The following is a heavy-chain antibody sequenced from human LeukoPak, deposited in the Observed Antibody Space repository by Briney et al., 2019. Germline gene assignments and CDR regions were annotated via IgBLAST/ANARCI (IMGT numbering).Heavy chain of an antibody. J-gene: IGHJ4*02. V-gene: IGHV5-51*01. CDR2: IYPGDSDT. D-gene: IGHD5-18*01. CDR3: ATTYSYGYGSYGY. Sequence: GESLKISCKCSGYSFTNYWIGWVRQMPGKGLEWMGIIYPGDSDTRYSPSFQGQVTISAGKSISTAYLQWSSLKASDTAMYYCATTYSYGYGSYGYWGQGTLVTVSS. CDR1: GYSFTNYW.